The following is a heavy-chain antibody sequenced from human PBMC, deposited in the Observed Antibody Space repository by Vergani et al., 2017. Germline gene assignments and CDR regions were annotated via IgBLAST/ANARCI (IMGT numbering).Heavy chain of an antibody. V-gene: IGHV4-39*01. D-gene: IGHD3-22*01. J-gene: IGHJ4*02. Sequence: QVQLHESGPGVVKPSETLSLTCSVSGGSFDNAFYYWAWMRQTPGKGLDWIGTLYHSGATYYKSSLKSRVTISLDTSKNQFSLRLTSVTAADTALYYCAQHEGSYYDSSGYAFVYWGQGALVTVSS. CDR1: GGSFDNAFYY. CDR3: AQHEGSYYDSSGYAFVY. CDR2: LYHSGAT.